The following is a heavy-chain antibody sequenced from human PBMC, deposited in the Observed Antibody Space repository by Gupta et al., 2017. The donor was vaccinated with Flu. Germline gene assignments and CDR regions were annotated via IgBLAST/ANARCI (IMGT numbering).Heavy chain of an antibody. CDR2: INYSGST. V-gene: IGHV4-31*03. D-gene: IGHD2-2*01. CDR3: ARAGDVGSSRDNWFDP. Sequence: QVRLQESGPGLVKPSQTLSLTCTVSGGSISSGSYYWSWIPQHPGQGLEWIGDINYSGSTYYNPSLKSRLTISLDTSKNQLSLKLTSVTAADTAVYYCARAGDVGSSRDNWFDPWGQGTLVTVSS. CDR1: GGSISSGSYY. J-gene: IGHJ5*02.